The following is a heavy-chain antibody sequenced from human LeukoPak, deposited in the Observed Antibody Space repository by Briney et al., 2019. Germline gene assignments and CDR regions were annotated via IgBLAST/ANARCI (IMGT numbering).Heavy chain of an antibody. D-gene: IGHD3-10*01. V-gene: IGHV4-59*01. CDR1: GVXISTYY. CDR3: ARDIYGSGHGWFDV. Sequence: PSETLPLTCIVSGVXISTYYCSWIRQPPGKGLEWMGYIHYTGSTNYNPSLKSRVTISVDTSKRQLSLMLRSVTAADTAVYYCARDIYGSGHGWFDVWGQGTLVTVSS. CDR2: IHYTGST. J-gene: IGHJ5*02.